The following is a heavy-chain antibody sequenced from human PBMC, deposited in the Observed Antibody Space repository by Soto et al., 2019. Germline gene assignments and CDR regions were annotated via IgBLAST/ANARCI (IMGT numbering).Heavy chain of an antibody. D-gene: IGHD1-20*01. CDR2: IKQDGSEK. CDR1: GCTFSSYW. Sequence: SLILSCASSGCTFSSYWMSWVLQAPGKGLGWVANIKQDGSEKYYVDSVKGRFTISRDNAKNSLYLQMNSLRAEDTAVYYCARDGNCNPHRARYYVMNCCGQGNT. CDR3: ARDGNCNPHRARYYVMNC. J-gene: IGHJ6*02. V-gene: IGHV3-7*01.